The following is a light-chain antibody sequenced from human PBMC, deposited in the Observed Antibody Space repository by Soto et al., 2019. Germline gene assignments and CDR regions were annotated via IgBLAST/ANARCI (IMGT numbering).Light chain of an antibody. CDR2: GAS. V-gene: IGKV3-20*01. CDR3: QQYVSSPWA. J-gene: IGKJ1*01. Sequence: IVLAHYQATLSFLPGHRXHLXFWPSQSVTNSYLAWYQQKPGQAPRLLIYGASRRATGIPDRFTGSGSGTDFTLTISRLEPEDFAVYYCQQYVSSPWAFGQGTKVDIK. CDR1: QSVTNSY.